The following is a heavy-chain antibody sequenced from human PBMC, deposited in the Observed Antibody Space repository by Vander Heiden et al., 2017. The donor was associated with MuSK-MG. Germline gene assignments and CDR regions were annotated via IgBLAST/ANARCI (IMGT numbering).Heavy chain of an antibody. J-gene: IGHJ5*02. V-gene: IGHV4-38-2*02. CDR2: IYHSGST. CDR3: AREWDYSNDENWFDP. D-gene: IGHD4-4*01. Sequence: QVQLQESGPGLVKPSETLSLTCTVSGYSLSSGYYWGWIRQPPGKGLEWIGSIYHSGSTYYNPSRKSRVTISVDTSKNQFSLKLSSVTAADTAVYYCAREWDYSNDENWFDPWGQGTMVTVSS. CDR1: GYSLSSGYY.